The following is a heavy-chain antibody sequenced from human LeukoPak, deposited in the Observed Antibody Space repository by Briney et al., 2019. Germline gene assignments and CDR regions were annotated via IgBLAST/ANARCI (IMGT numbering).Heavy chain of an antibody. V-gene: IGHV3-74*01. CDR1: GCTFRSYW. D-gene: IGHD1-26*01. J-gene: IGHJ4*02. CDR2: INIDGNTT. CDR3: ARGYSGGYRIDY. Sequence: PGGSLRLSCAASGCTFRSYWMHWVRQAPGKGLVWVSRINIDGNTTTYADSVRGRFTVSRDNAKNTLYVQMNSLRAEDTAVYYCARGYSGGYRIDYWGQGTLVTVSS.